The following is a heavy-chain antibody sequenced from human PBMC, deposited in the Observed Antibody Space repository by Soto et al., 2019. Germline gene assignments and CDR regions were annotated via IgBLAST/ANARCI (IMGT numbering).Heavy chain of an antibody. CDR3: ARRPHRTEYCGGDCYLFQR. D-gene: IGHD2-21*02. CDR2: IIPIFGTA. Sequence: SVKVSCKASGGTFSSYAISWVRQAPGQGLEWMGGIIPIFGTANYAQKFQGRVTLTADESTSTAYTELSSLRSDDTAVYYCARRPHRTEYCGGDCYLFQRWGQGTLVTVSS. V-gene: IGHV1-69*13. J-gene: IGHJ1*01. CDR1: GGTFSSYA.